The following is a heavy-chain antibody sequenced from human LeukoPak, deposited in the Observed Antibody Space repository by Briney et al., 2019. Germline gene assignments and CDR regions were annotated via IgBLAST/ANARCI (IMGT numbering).Heavy chain of an antibody. CDR2: INPSGGST. CDR3: ARVSGYVVDY. V-gene: IGHV1-46*01. J-gene: IGHJ4*02. Sequence: ASVKVSCKASGYTFTSYYMHWVRQAPGQGLEWMGIINPSGGSTSYAQKFQGRVTMTEDTSTDTAYMELSSLRSEDTAVYYCARVSGYVVDYWGQGTLVTVSS. CDR1: GYTFTSYY. D-gene: IGHD3-10*02.